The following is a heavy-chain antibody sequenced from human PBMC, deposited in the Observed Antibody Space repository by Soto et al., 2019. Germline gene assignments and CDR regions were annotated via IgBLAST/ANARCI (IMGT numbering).Heavy chain of an antibody. J-gene: IGHJ6*02. V-gene: IGHV4-31*03. CDR2: IYYSGST. Sequence: PSETLCLTCTVAGGSISSGGYYWSWIRQHPGKGLEWIGYIYYSGSTYYNPSLKSRVTISVDTSKNQFSLKLSSVTAADTAVYYCARDEDYGMDVWGQGTMVTVSS. CDR3: ARDEDYGMDV. CDR1: GGSISSGGYY.